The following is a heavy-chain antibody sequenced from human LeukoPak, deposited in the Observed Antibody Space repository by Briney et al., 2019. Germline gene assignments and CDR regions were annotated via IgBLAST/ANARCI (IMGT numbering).Heavy chain of an antibody. V-gene: IGHV1-24*01. D-gene: IGHD6-6*01. CDR1: GYTLTELS. J-gene: IGHJ4*02. CDR3: ATSTQYSSSSLAVDY. Sequence: GASVKVSCKASGYTLTELSMHWVRQAPGKGLEWMGGFDPEDGETIYAQKFQGRVTMTEDTSTDTAYMELSSLRSEDTAVYYCATSTQYSSSSLAVDYWGQGTLVTVSS. CDR2: FDPEDGET.